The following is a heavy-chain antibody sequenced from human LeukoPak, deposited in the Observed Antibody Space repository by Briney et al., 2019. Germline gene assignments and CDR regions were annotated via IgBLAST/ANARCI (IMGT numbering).Heavy chain of an antibody. J-gene: IGHJ4*02. D-gene: IGHD3-9*01. CDR3: ARALTPMPRFDY. V-gene: IGHV1-2*02. CDR2: INPNSGGT. Sequence: ASVKVSCKASGYTFTGYYMHWVRQAPGQGLEWMGWINPNSGGTNYAQKLQGRVTMTTDTSTSTAYMELRSLRSDDTAVYYCARALTPMPRFDYWGQGTLVTVSS. CDR1: GYTFTGYY.